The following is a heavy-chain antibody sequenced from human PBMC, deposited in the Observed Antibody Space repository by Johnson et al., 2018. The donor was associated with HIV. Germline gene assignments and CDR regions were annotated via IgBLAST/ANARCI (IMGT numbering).Heavy chain of an antibody. CDR1: GFTFSSYA. D-gene: IGHD3-22*01. CDR2: ISYDGSNK. Sequence: QVQLVESGGGVVQPGRSLRLSCAASGFTFSSYAMHWVRQAPGKGLEWVAVISYDGSNKYYADSVKGRFTISLDNSKNTLYLQMNSLRAEDTAVYYCARGGYYDSKPYDAFDIWGQGTMVTVSS. CDR3: ARGGYYDSKPYDAFDI. J-gene: IGHJ3*02. V-gene: IGHV3-30-3*01.